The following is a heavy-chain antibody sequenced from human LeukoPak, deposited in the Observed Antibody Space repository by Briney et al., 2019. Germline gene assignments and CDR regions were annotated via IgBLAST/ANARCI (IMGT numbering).Heavy chain of an antibody. Sequence: PGGSLRLSCAASGFTFSSYSMNWVRQAPGKGLEWVSYISSSSGTIYYADSVKGRFTISRDNAKNSLYLQMNSLRAEDTAVYYCARGRVITMVRGVLVYWGQGTLVTVSS. J-gene: IGHJ4*02. V-gene: IGHV3-48*01. CDR2: ISSSSGTI. CDR3: ARGRVITMVRGVLVY. CDR1: GFTFSSYS. D-gene: IGHD3-10*01.